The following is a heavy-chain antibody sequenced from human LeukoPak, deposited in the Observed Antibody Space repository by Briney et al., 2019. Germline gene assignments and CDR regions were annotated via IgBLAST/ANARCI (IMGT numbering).Heavy chain of an antibody. CDR2: INPNSGGT. V-gene: IGHV1-2*06. CDR3: ARDAAGIAYYYYMDV. D-gene: IGHD6-13*01. Sequence: RASVKVSCKASGYTFTGYYMHWVRQAPGQGLEWMGRINPNSGGTNYAQKFQGRVTMTRDTSISTAYMELSRLRSDDTAVYYCARDAAGIAYYYYMDVWGNGTTVTVSS. CDR1: GYTFTGYY. J-gene: IGHJ6*03.